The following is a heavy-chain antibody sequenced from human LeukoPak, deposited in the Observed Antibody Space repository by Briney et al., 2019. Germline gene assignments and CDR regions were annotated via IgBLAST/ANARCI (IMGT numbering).Heavy chain of an antibody. V-gene: IGHV3-7*01. CDR3: AREGAYCSTTSCYGLRAFDI. CDR1: GFTYTTYW. Sequence: PGGSLRLSCVASGFTYTTYWMSWVRQAPGKGLEWVANIKQDGSENCYVDSVKGRFTISRDNAKTSLYLQMNSLRAEDTAIYYCAREGAYCSTTSCYGLRAFDIWGQGTMVTVSS. D-gene: IGHD2-2*01. CDR2: IKQDGSEN. J-gene: IGHJ3*02.